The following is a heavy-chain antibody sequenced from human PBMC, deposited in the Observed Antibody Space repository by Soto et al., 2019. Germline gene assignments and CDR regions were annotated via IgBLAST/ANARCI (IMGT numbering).Heavy chain of an antibody. D-gene: IGHD6-19*01. CDR2: IRTKTNNYAT. CDR1: GFTFSGSG. V-gene: IGHV3-73*01. Sequence: VGSLRLSCAAPGFTFSGSGIHWVRQASGKGLEWVGRIRTKTNNYATAYAASVKGRFTISRDDSKNMAYLQMNSLKTEDTAVYYCTAMAGIDYWGQGTLVTVSS. J-gene: IGHJ4*02. CDR3: TAMAGIDY.